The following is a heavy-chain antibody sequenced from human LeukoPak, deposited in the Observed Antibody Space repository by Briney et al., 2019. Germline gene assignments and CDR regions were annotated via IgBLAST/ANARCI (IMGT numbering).Heavy chain of an antibody. V-gene: IGHV4-4*07. J-gene: IGHJ3*02. CDR2: IYTSEST. CDR1: GGSISSYY. D-gene: IGHD3-22*01. Sequence: PSETLSLTCTVSGGSISSYYWSWIRQPAGKGLEWIGRIYTSESTNYNPSLKSRVTMSVDTSKNQFSLKLSSVTAADTAVYYCAREGWAYYYDSSGYYLGAFDIWGQGTMITVSS. CDR3: AREGWAYYYDSSGYYLGAFDI.